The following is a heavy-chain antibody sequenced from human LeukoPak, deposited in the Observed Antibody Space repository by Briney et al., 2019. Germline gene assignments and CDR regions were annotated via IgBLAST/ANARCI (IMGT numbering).Heavy chain of an antibody. Sequence: GGPLRLSCAASGFSLDDSYMSWVRQAPGEGLEGGSGINWNGGSTGYADSVKGRFTISRDNAKNSLYLQMNSLRAEATALYSCAGDRSGVGATLLYWGQGTLVTVSS. CDR2: INWNGGST. V-gene: IGHV3-20*04. D-gene: IGHD1-26*01. CDR1: GFSLDDSY. CDR3: AGDRSGVGATLLY. J-gene: IGHJ4*02.